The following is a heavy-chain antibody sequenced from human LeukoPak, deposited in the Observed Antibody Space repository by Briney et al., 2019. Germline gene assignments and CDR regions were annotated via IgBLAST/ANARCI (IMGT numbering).Heavy chain of an antibody. V-gene: IGHV1-69*01. CDR3: ARQSYSSSSDYWYFDL. CDR2: IIPIFGTT. J-gene: IGHJ2*01. Sequence: ASVKFSCKASGGTFSTYAINWVRQAPGQGLEWMGGIIPIFGTTNYARKFQGRVTITADESTSTAYMELSSLRSEDTAVYYCARQSYSSSSDYWYFDLWGRGTLVTVSS. D-gene: IGHD6-6*01. CDR1: GGTFSTYA.